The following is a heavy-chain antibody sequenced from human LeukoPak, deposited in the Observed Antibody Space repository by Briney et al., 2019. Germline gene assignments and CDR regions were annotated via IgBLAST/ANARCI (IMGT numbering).Heavy chain of an antibody. V-gene: IGHV4-59*08. Sequence: PSETLSLTCTVSGGSISSYYWSWIRQPPGKELEWIGFIYYSGSTTKNPSLKSRVAMSADTSKNQFSLNLRSVTAADTAVYYCARLRGRLSPFDHWGQGTLVTVSS. D-gene: IGHD4/OR15-4a*01. CDR3: ARLRGRLSPFDH. CDR2: IYYSGST. J-gene: IGHJ4*02. CDR1: GGSISSYY.